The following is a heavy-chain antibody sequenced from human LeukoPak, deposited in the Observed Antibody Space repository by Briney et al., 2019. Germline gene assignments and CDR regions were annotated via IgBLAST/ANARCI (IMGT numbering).Heavy chain of an antibody. J-gene: IGHJ4*02. Sequence: PSETLSLTCTVSGGSISSYYWSWIRQPPGKGLEWIGYIYYSGSTNYNPSLKSRVTISVDTSKNQFSLKLSSVTAADTAVYYCARDTYYYGSGSYLGYFDYWGQGTLVTVSS. V-gene: IGHV4-59*12. CDR3: ARDTYYYGSGSYLGYFDY. D-gene: IGHD3-10*01. CDR1: GGSISSYY. CDR2: IYYSGST.